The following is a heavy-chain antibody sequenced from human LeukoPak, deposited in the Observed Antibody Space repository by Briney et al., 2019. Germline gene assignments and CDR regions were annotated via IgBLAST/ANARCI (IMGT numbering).Heavy chain of an antibody. D-gene: IGHD3-10*01. Sequence: GGSLRLSCAASGFTFNSYWMHWVRQAPGKGLVWVSRINSDGSSTSYADSVKGRFTISRDNAKNTLYLQMNSLRAEDTAVYYCARAREEGFGESPAGYWGQGTLVTVSS. CDR2: INSDGSST. CDR1: GFTFNSYW. J-gene: IGHJ4*02. V-gene: IGHV3-74*01. CDR3: ARAREEGFGESPAGY.